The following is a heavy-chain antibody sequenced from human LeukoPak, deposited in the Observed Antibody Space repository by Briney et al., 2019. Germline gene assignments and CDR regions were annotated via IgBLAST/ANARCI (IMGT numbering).Heavy chain of an antibody. CDR3: ARGENIVVVPAATFGYYYYGMDV. J-gene: IGHJ6*02. Sequence: ASEKVPCRASGDTVTSYGISGVRQATGQGLEWMGWTSAYNGNTNYAQKLDGRVTITADESTSTAYMELSSLRSEDTAVYYCARGENIVVVPAATFGYYYYGMDVWGQGTTVTVSS. CDR1: GDTVTSYG. D-gene: IGHD2-2*01. CDR2: TSAYNGNT. V-gene: IGHV1-18*01.